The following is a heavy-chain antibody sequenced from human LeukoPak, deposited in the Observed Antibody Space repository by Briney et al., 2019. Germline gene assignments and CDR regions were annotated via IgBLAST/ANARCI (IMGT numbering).Heavy chain of an antibody. Sequence: PGGSLRLSCTASGFTFSSYSLNWVRQAPGKGLEWVSSISSSSSYMYYADSVKGRFTISRDNSKNTLYLQMNSLRAEDTAVYYCARVPLGRGAFDIWGQGTMVTVSS. CDR2: ISSSSSYM. D-gene: IGHD3-10*01. J-gene: IGHJ3*02. CDR1: GFTFSSYS. CDR3: ARVPLGRGAFDI. V-gene: IGHV3-21*04.